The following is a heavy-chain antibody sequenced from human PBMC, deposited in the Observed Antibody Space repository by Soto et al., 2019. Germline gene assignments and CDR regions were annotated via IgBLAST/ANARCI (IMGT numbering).Heavy chain of an antibody. CDR3: ARGQRFSDWFDP. V-gene: IGHV4-4*07. J-gene: IGHJ5*02. Sequence: TSETLSLTCTVTGGTLSGYYWTWIRQSAGGGLEWIGRLYSSGSTNYNPSLKSRVTIPLDTSMSHCSLRLRSVSAAATAVYYCARGQRFSDWFDPWGQGTLVTVSS. CDR2: LYSSGST. CDR1: GGTLSGYY. D-gene: IGHD3-3*01.